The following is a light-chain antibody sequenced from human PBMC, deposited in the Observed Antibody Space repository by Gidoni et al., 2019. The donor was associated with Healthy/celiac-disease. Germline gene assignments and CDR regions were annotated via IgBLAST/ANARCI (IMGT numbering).Light chain of an antibody. Sequence: DIQMTPSPSTLSASVGDRVTITCRASQSISSWLAWYQQKPGKAPKILIYKASSLECGVPSRFSGSGSGTEFTLTISSLQPDDFATYYCQQYNSYPYTFGQGTKLEIK. V-gene: IGKV1-5*03. CDR1: QSISSW. CDR2: KAS. CDR3: QQYNSYPYT. J-gene: IGKJ2*01.